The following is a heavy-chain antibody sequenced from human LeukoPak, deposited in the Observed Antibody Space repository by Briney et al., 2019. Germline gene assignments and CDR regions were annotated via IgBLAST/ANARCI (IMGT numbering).Heavy chain of an antibody. V-gene: IGHV3-30*02. Sequence: SGGSLRLSCKASGFIFSSYGMHWVRQAPGKGLEWVAFIRYDGSDKYYADSVKGRFTISRDNSNNILYLQLNSLRPEDTAVFYCAKDGVGTSTAAYWGQGALVTVSS. D-gene: IGHD1-26*01. CDR1: GFIFSSYG. CDR2: IRYDGSDK. CDR3: AKDGVGTSTAAY. J-gene: IGHJ4*02.